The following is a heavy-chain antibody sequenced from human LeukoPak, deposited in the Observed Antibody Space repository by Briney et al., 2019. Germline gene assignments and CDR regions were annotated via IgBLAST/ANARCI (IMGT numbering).Heavy chain of an antibody. CDR1: GYTFTGYY. V-gene: IGHV1-2*02. J-gene: IGHJ5*02. D-gene: IGHD3-10*01. CDR2: INPNSGGT. CDR3: ARAYGSGRPNWFDP. Sequence: GASVKVSCKASGYTFTGYYMHWVRQAPGQGLEWMGWINPNSGGTNYAQKFQGRVTMTRDTSISTAYMELSRLRSDDTAVYYCARAYGSGRPNWFDPWGQGTLVTVSS.